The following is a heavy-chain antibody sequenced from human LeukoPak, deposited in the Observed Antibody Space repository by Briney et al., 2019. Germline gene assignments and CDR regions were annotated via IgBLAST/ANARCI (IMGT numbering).Heavy chain of an antibody. CDR2: IYYSGST. Sequence: SETLSLTCTVSGGSISSGGYYWSWIPQHPGKGLEWIGYIYYSGSTYYNPSLKSRVTISVDTSKSQFSLKLSSVTAADTAVYYCARSNYGDYVGVAGYWGQGTLVTVSS. D-gene: IGHD4-17*01. J-gene: IGHJ4*02. CDR3: ARSNYGDYVGVAGY. V-gene: IGHV4-31*03. CDR1: GGSISSGGYY.